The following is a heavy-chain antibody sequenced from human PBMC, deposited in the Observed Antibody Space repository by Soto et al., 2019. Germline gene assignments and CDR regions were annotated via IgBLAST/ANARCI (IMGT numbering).Heavy chain of an antibody. CDR3: AHWLVLSWFDP. D-gene: IGHD3-22*01. CDR1: GFSLSTSGVG. CDR2: IYWDDAK. Sequence: QITLKESGPTLVKPTQTLTLTCTFSGFSLSTSGVGVGWIRQPPGKALEWLALIYWDDAKRYSPSLKSRLTITKDTSTNQVVLTMANMDPVYTATYYCAHWLVLSWFDPWGQGTLVTVSS. J-gene: IGHJ5*02. V-gene: IGHV2-5*02.